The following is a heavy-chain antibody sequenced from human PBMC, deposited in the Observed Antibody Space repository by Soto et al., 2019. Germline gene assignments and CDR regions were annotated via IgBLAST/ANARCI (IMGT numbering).Heavy chain of an antibody. CDR2: IYYSGST. CDR3: ARSQWLVPGGDWFDP. Sequence: SETLSLTCTVSGGSISSYYWSWIRQPPGKGLEWIGYIYYSGSTNYNPSLKSRVTISVDTSKNQFSLKLSSVTAADTAVYYCARSQWLVPGGDWFDPWGQGTLVTVSS. D-gene: IGHD6-19*01. V-gene: IGHV4-59*01. CDR1: GGSISSYY. J-gene: IGHJ5*02.